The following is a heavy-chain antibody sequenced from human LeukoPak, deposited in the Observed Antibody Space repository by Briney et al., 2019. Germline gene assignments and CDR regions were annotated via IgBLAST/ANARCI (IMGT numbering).Heavy chain of an antibody. Sequence: SETLSLTCTVSGGSISSYYWSWIRQPPGKGRECVGYIYYSGRTKYNPSLKSRVTISVDTSKNQFSLKLSSVTAADTAVYYCARGYCSGGTCYGYFDLWGRGTLVTVSS. J-gene: IGHJ2*01. V-gene: IGHV4-59*08. D-gene: IGHD2-15*01. CDR3: ARGYCSGGTCYGYFDL. CDR2: IYYSGRT. CDR1: GGSISSYY.